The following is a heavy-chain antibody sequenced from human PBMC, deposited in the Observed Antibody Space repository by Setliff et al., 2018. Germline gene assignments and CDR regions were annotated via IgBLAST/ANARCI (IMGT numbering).Heavy chain of an antibody. CDR2: ITDDGGTT. CDR3: AKSSGSSSSTNLEY. CDR1: GFTFFSYT. J-gene: IGHJ4*02. V-gene: IGHV3-23*01. D-gene: IGHD6-6*01. Sequence: SLKISCTTSGFTFFSYTMNWVRQAPGKGLEWVSAITDDGGTTHYAGSAKGRFTIARDNSNSTLYLQMNSLRVEDTALYYCAKSSGSSSSTNLEYLGPGTLVTVSS.